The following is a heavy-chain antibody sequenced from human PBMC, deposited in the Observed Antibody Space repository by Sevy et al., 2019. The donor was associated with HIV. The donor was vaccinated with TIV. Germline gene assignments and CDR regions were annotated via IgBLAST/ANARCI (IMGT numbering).Heavy chain of an antibody. D-gene: IGHD1-26*01. V-gene: IGHV4-59*08. Sequence: SETLSLTCTVSGGSITSLYWNWIRQPPGKGLEWFANIYYNGHINYNPSLKSRVTLSLDTSKNQFSLRVSSVTAADTAMYYCAGENAWGRGYSWGQGTLVTVSS. CDR2: IYYNGHI. CDR1: GGSITSLY. J-gene: IGHJ4*02. CDR3: AGENAWGRGYS.